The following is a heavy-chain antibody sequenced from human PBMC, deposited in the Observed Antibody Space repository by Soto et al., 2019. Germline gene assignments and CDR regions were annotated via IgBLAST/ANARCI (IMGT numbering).Heavy chain of an antibody. V-gene: IGHV3-30*04. J-gene: IGHJ4*02. D-gene: IGHD6-6*01. CDR3: ATECGYSSSSEPFDY. CDR1: GFTFSSYA. CDR2: ISYDGSNK. Sequence: GGSLRLSCAASGFTFSSYAMHWVRQAPGKGLEWVAVISYDGSNKYYADSVKGRFTISRDNSKNTLYLQMNSLRAEDTAVYYCATECGYSSSSEPFDYWGQGTLVTVSS.